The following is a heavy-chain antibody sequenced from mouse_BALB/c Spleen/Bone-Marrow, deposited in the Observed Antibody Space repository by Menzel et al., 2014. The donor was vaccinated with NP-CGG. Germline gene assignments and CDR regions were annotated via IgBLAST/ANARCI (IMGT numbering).Heavy chain of an antibody. Sequence: DVQLVESGGGLVKPGGSLKLSCAASGFAFSSYDMSWVRQTPEKRLEWVAYISSGGGSTYYADTVKGRFTISRDNAKNTLYLQMSSLKSEDTATYYCARQILRGFGYWGQGTPVTVSA. D-gene: IGHD1-1*01. V-gene: IGHV5-12-1*01. CDR1: GFAFSSYD. CDR3: ARQILRGFGY. J-gene: IGHJ3*02. CDR2: ISSGGGST.